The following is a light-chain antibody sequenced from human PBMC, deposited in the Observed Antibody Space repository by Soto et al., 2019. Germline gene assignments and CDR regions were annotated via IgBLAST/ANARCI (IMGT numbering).Light chain of an antibody. J-gene: IGKJ5*01. V-gene: IGKV3-11*01. CDR1: QTVSSY. CDR3: QQRSNSIT. Sequence: IVLTQSPATLSLWPGETAILSCRASQTVSSYLSWYQHKPGQAPRLLIYDASKRAPGIPARFSGSGSGTDFTPSTSSLEPEDFAVYYCQQRSNSITFGQGTRLEIE. CDR2: DAS.